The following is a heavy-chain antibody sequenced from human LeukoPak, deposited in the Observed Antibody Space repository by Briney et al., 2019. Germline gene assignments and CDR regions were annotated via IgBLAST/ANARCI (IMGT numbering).Heavy chain of an antibody. CDR2: ISYSGST. Sequence: SETLSLTCTVSGGSISSGAYYWSWIRQHPGKGLEWIGHISYSGSTYYNPSLKSRVTISVDMSKNQFSLKLSSVTAADTAVYYCARDLGADGYNLRNWFDPWGQGTLVTVSS. V-gene: IGHV4-31*03. CDR3: ARDLGADGYNLRNWFDP. J-gene: IGHJ5*02. CDR1: GGSISSGAYY. D-gene: IGHD5-24*01.